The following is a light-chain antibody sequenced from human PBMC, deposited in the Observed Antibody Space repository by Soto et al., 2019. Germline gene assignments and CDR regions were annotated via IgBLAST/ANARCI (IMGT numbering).Light chain of an antibody. J-gene: IGLJ3*02. CDR2: DVT. Sequence: QSVLTQPASVSGSPGQSIAISCTGTSSDVGGYNYVSWYQQHPGKAPKLMIYDVTARPSGVSDRFSGSKSGNTASLTVSGLQAEDEANYYCSSYTSISTVVFGGVTKLTVL. CDR3: SSYTSISTVV. V-gene: IGLV2-14*03. CDR1: SSDVGGYNY.